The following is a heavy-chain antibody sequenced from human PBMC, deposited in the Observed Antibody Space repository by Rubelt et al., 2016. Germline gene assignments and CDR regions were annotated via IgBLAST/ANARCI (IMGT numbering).Heavy chain of an antibody. Sequence: GGGLVQPGGSLRLSCAASGFTFNSYAMTWVRQAPGKGLQWVSGISSSESNTYYAASVKDRFTISRDNTKNTLFLHMNSLRAEDTAVYYCARAYYDSSGYYPHAFDIWGQGTMVTVSS. CDR3: ARAYYDSSGYYPHAFDI. D-gene: IGHD3-22*01. V-gene: IGHV3-23*01. J-gene: IGHJ3*02. CDR1: GFTFNSYA. CDR2: ISSSESNT.